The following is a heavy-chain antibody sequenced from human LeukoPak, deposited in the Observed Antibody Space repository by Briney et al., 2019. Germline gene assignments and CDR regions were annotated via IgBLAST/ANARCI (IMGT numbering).Heavy chain of an antibody. CDR2: INPNSGGT. CDR1: GYTFTGYY. V-gene: IGHV1-2*02. J-gene: IGHJ4*02. CDR3: ARDTYSGYDFGGY. Sequence: RASVKVSCKASGYTFTGYYMHWVRQAPGQGLEWMGWINPNSGGTNYAQKFQGRVTMTRDTSISIAYMELSRLRSDDTAVYYCARDTYSGYDFGGYWGQGTLVTVS. D-gene: IGHD5-12*01.